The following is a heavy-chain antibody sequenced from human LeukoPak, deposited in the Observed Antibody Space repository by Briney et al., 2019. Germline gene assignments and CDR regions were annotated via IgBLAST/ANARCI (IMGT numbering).Heavy chain of an antibody. Sequence: ASVKVSCKASGYTFTSYGISWVRHAPGQGLEWMGWISAYNGNTNYAQKLQGRVTMTTDTSTSTAYMELRSLRSDDTAVYYCARDLGITMVRGPKNHFDYWGQGTLVTVSS. CDR1: GYTFTSYG. J-gene: IGHJ4*02. D-gene: IGHD3-10*01. CDR3: ARDLGITMVRGPKNHFDY. CDR2: ISAYNGNT. V-gene: IGHV1-18*01.